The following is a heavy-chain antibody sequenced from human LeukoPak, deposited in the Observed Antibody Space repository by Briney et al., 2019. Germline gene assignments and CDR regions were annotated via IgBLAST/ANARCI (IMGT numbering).Heavy chain of an antibody. V-gene: IGHV1-8*02. CDR1: GYTFTSYD. CDR3: ARGPRAIAVAGTSWFDP. CDR2: MNPNSGNT. Sequence: ASVKVSCKASGYTFTSYDINWVRQATGQGLEWMGWMNPNSGNTGYAQKFQGRVTMTRNTSISTAYMELSSLRSEDTAVYYCARGPRAIAVAGTSWFDPWGQGTLVTVSS. D-gene: IGHD6-19*01. J-gene: IGHJ5*02.